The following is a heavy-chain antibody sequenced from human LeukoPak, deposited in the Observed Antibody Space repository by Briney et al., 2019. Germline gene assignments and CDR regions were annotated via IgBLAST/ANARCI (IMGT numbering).Heavy chain of an antibody. CDR3: VRDRGTYRPIDY. D-gene: IGHD1-26*01. V-gene: IGHV3-21*04. Sequence: GGSLRLSCAASAFSLNAYNMNWVRQAPGKGLEWVSSISYTGTYIYYADSVKGRFTISRDNAQNSLYLQMNSLRAEDTAICYCVRDRGTYRPIDYWGQGTLVTVSS. CDR2: ISYTGTYI. J-gene: IGHJ4*02. CDR1: AFSLNAYN.